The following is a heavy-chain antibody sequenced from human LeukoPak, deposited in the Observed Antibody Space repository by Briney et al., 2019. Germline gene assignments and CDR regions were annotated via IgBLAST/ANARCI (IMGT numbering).Heavy chain of an antibody. Sequence: GGSLRLSCAASGFTFSSFGIHWVRRAPGKGLEWVAVISYDGSSKYYADSVKGRFTVSRDNSKNTLYLQMNSLRVEDTATYYCAKDGRSGAPFDRWGQGTVLTVSS. CDR2: ISYDGSSK. D-gene: IGHD3-3*01. CDR3: AKDGRSGAPFDR. V-gene: IGHV3-30*18. CDR1: GFTFSSFG. J-gene: IGHJ4*02.